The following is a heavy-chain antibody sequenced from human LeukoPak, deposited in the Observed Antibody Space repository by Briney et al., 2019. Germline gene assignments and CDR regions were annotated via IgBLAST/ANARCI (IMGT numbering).Heavy chain of an antibody. J-gene: IGHJ4*02. CDR2: IYYSGST. CDR3: ARDTYYDATFDY. CDR1: GGSISSGDYY. V-gene: IGHV4-30-4*01. Sequence: PSETLSLTCTVSGGSISSGDYYWRWIRQPPGKGLEWIGYIYYSGSTYYNPSLKSRVTMSVDTSKNQFSLKLSSVTAADTAVYYCARDTYYDATFDYWGQGTLVTVSS. D-gene: IGHD3-22*01.